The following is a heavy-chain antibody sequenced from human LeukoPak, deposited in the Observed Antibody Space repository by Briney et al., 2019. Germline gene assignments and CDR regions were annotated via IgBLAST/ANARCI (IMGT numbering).Heavy chain of an antibody. CDR2: IYYSGST. J-gene: IGHJ3*02. CDR1: GGSISSYY. Sequence: PSETLSLTCTVSGGSISSYYWSWIRQPPGKGLEWIGYIYYSGSTNYNPSLKSRVTISVDTSKNQFSLSLSSVTAADTAMYYCARAEPYGDFFNIWGQGTMVTVSS. CDR3: ARAEPYGDFFNI. V-gene: IGHV4-59*01. D-gene: IGHD4-17*01.